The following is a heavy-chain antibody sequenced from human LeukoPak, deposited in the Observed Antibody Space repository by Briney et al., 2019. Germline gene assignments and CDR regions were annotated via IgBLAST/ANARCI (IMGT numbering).Heavy chain of an antibody. Sequence: GGSLRLSCAASGFTFSSYSMNWVRQAPGKGLEWVAFIRYDGSNKYYADSVKGRFTISRDNSKNTLYLQMNSLRAEDTAVYYCARGRYYDFWSGITAYDSRNWFDPWGQGTLVTVSS. D-gene: IGHD3-3*01. CDR3: ARGRYYDFWSGITAYDSRNWFDP. CDR2: IRYDGSNK. V-gene: IGHV3-30*02. CDR1: GFTFSSYS. J-gene: IGHJ5*02.